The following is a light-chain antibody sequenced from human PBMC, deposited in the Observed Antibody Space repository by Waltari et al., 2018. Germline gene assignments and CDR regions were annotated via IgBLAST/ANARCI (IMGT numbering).Light chain of an antibody. Sequence: QSALTQPASVSGSPGQSITLSCTGTSSDGGSYTFVPWYQQHPGRAPKVLLYEVNRRPSGVSNRFSGSKSGNTASLTISGLQAEDEADYSCSSYAGSSTLLFGGGTKVTVL. CDR3: SSYAGSSTLL. J-gene: IGLJ3*02. CDR1: SSDGGSYTF. V-gene: IGLV2-23*02. CDR2: EVN.